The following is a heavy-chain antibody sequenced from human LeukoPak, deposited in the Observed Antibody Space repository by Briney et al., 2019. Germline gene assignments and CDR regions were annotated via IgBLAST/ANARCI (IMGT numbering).Heavy chain of an antibody. V-gene: IGHV3-21*01. CDR1: GFNFSSYS. J-gene: IGHJ4*02. CDR2: ISSSSSYI. CDR3: ARISVVTTFRSPQYYFDY. D-gene: IGHD2/OR15-2a*01. Sequence: GGSLRLSCAASGFNFSSYSMSWVRQAPGKGLEWVSSISSSSSYIYYADSVKGRFTISRDNAKNSLYLQMNSLRAEDTAVYYCARISVVTTFRSPQYYFDYWGQGTLVTVSS.